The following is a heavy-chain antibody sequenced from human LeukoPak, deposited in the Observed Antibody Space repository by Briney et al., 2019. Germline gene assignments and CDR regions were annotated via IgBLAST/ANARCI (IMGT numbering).Heavy chain of an antibody. CDR2: IKQDGSEK. J-gene: IGHJ4*02. D-gene: IGHD6-25*01. CDR3: ARALASRGATPDYYFDY. V-gene: IGHV3-7*01. Sequence: GGSLRLSCAASGFTFSSYWMSWVRQAPGKGLEWVANIKQDGSEKYYVDSVKGRFTISRDNAKNSLYLQMNSLRAEDAAVYYCARALASRGATPDYYFDYWGQGTLVTVSS. CDR1: GFTFSSYW.